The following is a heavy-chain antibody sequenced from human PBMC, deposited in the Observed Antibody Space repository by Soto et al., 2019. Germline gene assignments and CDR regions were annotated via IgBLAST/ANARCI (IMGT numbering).Heavy chain of an antibody. CDR3: ARGYYDSSGYYYVGY. V-gene: IGHV1-69*02. CDR2: IIPILGIA. J-gene: IGHJ4*02. D-gene: IGHD3-22*01. CDR1: GGTFSSYT. Sequence: QVQLVQSGAEVKKPGSSVKVSCKASGGTFSSYTISWVRQDPGQGLEWMGRIIPILGIANYAQKFQGRVTITADKSTSTAYMELSSLRSEDTVVYYCARGYYDSSGYYYVGYWGQGTLVTVSS.